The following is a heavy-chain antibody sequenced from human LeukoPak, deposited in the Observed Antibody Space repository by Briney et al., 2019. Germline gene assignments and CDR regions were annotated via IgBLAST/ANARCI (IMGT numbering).Heavy chain of an antibody. V-gene: IGHV4-31*03. Sequence: SQTLSLTCTVSGGSFSSDNYYWSWIRQHQGKGLEWIGYIYQSGSTHYNPSLESRVAISVDTSKNHFSLKLTYVTAADTAVYYCARFTDSWIIGFDYWGQGTLVTVSS. CDR1: GGSFSSDNYY. CDR2: IYQSGST. CDR3: ARFTDSWIIGFDY. D-gene: IGHD3-3*01. J-gene: IGHJ4*02.